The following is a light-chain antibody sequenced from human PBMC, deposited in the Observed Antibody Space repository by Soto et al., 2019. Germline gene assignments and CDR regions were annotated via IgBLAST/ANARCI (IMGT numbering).Light chain of an antibody. Sequence: QSVLTQPPSASGTPGQRVTISCSGSSSNIGSNYVYWYQQLPGTAPKLLIYRNTQRPSGVPDRFSGSKSGTSASLAFSVLRSEAEADYYCAAWDDSLSGPVFGGGTKLTVL. V-gene: IGLV1-47*01. J-gene: IGLJ3*02. CDR1: SSNIGSNY. CDR2: RNT. CDR3: AAWDDSLSGPV.